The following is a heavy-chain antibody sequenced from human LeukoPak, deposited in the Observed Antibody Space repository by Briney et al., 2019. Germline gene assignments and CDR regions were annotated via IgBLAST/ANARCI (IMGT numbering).Heavy chain of an antibody. V-gene: IGHV3-21*01. J-gene: IGHJ5*02. Sequence: PGGSLRLSCAASGFSFTTYRMIWVRQAPGKGLEWVSAIDGTNAYIDYADSVQGRFTISRDNTKNSLYLQMSSLRAEDTALYYCVKGFDYGDLRSNWFDPWGQGTLVVVSS. CDR3: VKGFDYGDLRSNWFDP. CDR1: GFSFTTYR. CDR2: IDGTNAYI. D-gene: IGHD4-17*01.